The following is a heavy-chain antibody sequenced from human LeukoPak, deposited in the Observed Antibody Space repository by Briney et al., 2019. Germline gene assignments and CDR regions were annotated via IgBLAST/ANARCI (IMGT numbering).Heavy chain of an antibody. CDR3: TTGNWGPY. D-gene: IGHD7-27*01. V-gene: IGHV3-15*07. J-gene: IGHJ4*02. Sequence: PGGSLRLSCAASGFTFSDAWMNWVRQAPGKGLEWVGRIKRKTDAGTTDYAAPVKGRFTITRDDSKNTLYLQMNSLKTEDTAVYYCTTGNWGPYWGQGTLVTVSS. CDR1: GFTFSDAW. CDR2: IKRKTDAGTT.